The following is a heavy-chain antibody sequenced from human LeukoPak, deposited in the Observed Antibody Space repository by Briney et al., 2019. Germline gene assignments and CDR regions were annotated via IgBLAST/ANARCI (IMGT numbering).Heavy chain of an antibody. J-gene: IGHJ4*02. CDR3: ARGSWWLQSVDS. D-gene: IGHD5-12*01. CDR1: GGAIGGGSYY. CDR2: IYYTGST. V-gene: IGHV4-39*07. Sequence: SETLSLTCSVSGGAIGGGSYYWGWVRQPPGKGLQWIGTIYYTGSTSYNPSLKSRVTMSVDMSKNQFSLKLSSVTAADTAVYYCARGSWWLQSVDSWGQGTLVTVSS.